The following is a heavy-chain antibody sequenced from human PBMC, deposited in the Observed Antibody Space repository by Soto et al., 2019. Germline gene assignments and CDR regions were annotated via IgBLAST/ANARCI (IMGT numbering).Heavy chain of an antibody. V-gene: IGHV4-59*01. CDR3: ARARITMIRGVMEFFDY. CDR2: IYYSGST. D-gene: IGHD3-10*01. CDR1: RGSMNNYY. Sequence: SETLSLTCTVARGSMNNYYWSWIRQPPGKGLEYIGYIYYSGSTNYNPSLKSRVTISVDTSKNQFSLKLNSVTAADTAVYYCARARITMIRGVMEFFDYWGQGILVTVSS. J-gene: IGHJ4*02.